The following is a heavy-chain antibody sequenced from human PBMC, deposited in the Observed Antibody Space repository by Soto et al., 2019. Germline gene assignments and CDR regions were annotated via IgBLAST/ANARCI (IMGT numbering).Heavy chain of an antibody. CDR3: ARGVGADAFDI. V-gene: IGHV4-31*03. J-gene: IGHJ3*02. CDR2: IFYSGSF. D-gene: IGHD1-26*01. Sequence: SETLSLTCSVSGGSISSGTSYWSWIRQRPGKGLEWIGYIFYSGSFYYTPSLRGRVMILADTSKNQFTLRLSSVTAADTAVYYCARGVGADAFDIWGQGTMVTVSS. CDR1: GGSISSGTSY.